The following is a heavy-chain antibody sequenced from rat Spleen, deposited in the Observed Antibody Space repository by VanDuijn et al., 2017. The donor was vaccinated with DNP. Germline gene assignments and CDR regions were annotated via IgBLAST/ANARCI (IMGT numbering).Heavy chain of an antibody. J-gene: IGHJ2*01. CDR2: IIYDGSRT. CDR3: ATHRYYGYTLY. V-gene: IGHV5S10*01. D-gene: IGHD1-9*01. CDR1: GFTFSDYN. Sequence: EVQLVESGGGLVQPGRSLKLSCAASGFTFSDYNMAWVRQAPKKGLEWVATIIYDGSRTYYRDSVKGRFTISRDNAKSTLYLQMDSLRSEDTATYYCATHRYYGYTLYWGQGVMVTVSS.